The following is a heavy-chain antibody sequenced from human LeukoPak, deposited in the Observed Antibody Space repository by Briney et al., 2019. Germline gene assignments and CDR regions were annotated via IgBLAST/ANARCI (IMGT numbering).Heavy chain of an antibody. Sequence: PGGSLRLSCAASGFSISSYWMGWVRQAQGEGLEGVGNIKQDGSAKYYVDSVKGRFTISRDNAKNSLYLQMNSLISEDTAFYHCARDYSASGSYDSWVQGTLVTVSS. CDR3: ARDYSASGSYDS. CDR2: IKQDGSAK. V-gene: IGHV3-7*01. D-gene: IGHD1-26*01. CDR1: GFSISSYW. J-gene: IGHJ5*01.